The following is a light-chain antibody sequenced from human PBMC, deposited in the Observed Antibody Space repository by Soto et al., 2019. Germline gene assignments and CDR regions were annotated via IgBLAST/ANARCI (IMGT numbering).Light chain of an antibody. Sequence: DIQMTQSPSTLAASVGDGVTIPCRASQNISVWLAWDQQKPGQPPKLLIYWASTRESGVPDRFSGSGSGTDFTLTISSLQAEDVAVYYCQQYYSTPLTFGGGTKVAIK. CDR1: QNISVW. J-gene: IGKJ4*01. CDR3: QQYYSTPLT. CDR2: WAS. V-gene: IGKV4-1*01.